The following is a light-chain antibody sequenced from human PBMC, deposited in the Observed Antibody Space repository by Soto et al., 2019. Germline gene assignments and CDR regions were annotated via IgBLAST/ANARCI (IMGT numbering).Light chain of an antibody. CDR1: QSVSSY. J-gene: IGKJ5*01. CDR3: QQRSNWPPFT. Sequence: IFFSHSPPPPSFSPGEKAPPPSRARQSVSSYLAWYQQKPGQAPRLLIYDASNRATGIPARFSGSGSGTDFTLTISSLEPEDFAVYYCQQRSNWPPFTFGQGTRLEIK. V-gene: IGKV3-11*01. CDR2: DAS.